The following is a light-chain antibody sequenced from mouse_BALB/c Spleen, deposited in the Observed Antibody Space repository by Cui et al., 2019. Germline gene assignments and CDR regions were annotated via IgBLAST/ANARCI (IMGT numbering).Light chain of an antibody. Sequence: DLVLTQSQKFMSTSVGDRVSVTCKASQNVSTNVAWYQQKPGQSPKALIYSASYRYSGVPDRFTGSGSGTDFTLTISNVQSEDLAEYFCQQYNSYPYTFGGGTKLEIK. V-gene: IGKV6-15*01. CDR3: QQYNSYPYT. CDR2: SAS. J-gene: IGKJ2*01. CDR1: QNVSTN.